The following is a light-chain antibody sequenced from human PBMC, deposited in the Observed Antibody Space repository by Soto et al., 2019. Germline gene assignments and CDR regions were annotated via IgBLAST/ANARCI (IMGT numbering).Light chain of an antibody. Sequence: QAVLTQPASVSGSPGQSITISCTGTSSDVGGYNYVSWYRQHPGKAPKLMIYDDSNRPSGVSNRFSGSKSGNTASLTISGLQAEDEADYYCSSYTSSSTLEVVFGGGTKVTVL. CDR3: SSYTSSSTLEVV. V-gene: IGLV2-14*01. CDR2: DDS. CDR1: SSDVGGYNY. J-gene: IGLJ2*01.